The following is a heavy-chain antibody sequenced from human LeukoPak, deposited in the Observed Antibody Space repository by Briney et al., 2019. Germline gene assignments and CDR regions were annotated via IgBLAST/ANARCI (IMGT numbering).Heavy chain of an antibody. Sequence: PGGSLRLSCAASGFTFSSYSMNWVRQAPGRGLEWFSFISSGSSYIYYADSVKGRFTISRDNAKNSLYLQMNSLRAEDTAVYYCARSVAAVAGHEDYWGQGTLVTVSS. D-gene: IGHD6-19*01. V-gene: IGHV3-21*01. CDR1: GFTFSSYS. J-gene: IGHJ4*02. CDR3: ARSVAAVAGHEDY. CDR2: ISSGSSYI.